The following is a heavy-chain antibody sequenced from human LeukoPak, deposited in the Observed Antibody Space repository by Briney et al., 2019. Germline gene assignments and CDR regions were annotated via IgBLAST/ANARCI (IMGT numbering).Heavy chain of an antibody. Sequence: SETLSLTCTVSGGSISTYYWSWIRQPPGKGLEWIGCIYYSGSTNYNPSLKSRVTISVDTSKNQFSLKLSSVTAADTAVYYCARVTGGSSGPTYFDYWGQGTPVTVSS. CDR2: IYYSGST. V-gene: IGHV4-59*01. CDR1: GGSISTYY. CDR3: ARVTGGSSGPTYFDY. D-gene: IGHD3-22*01. J-gene: IGHJ4*02.